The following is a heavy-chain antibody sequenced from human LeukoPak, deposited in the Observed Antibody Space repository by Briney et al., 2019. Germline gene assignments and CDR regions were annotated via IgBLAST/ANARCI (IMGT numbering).Heavy chain of an antibody. J-gene: IGHJ4*02. V-gene: IGHV3-21*01. CDR1: GFTFSNYA. CDR3: AKEIWPTVTTPGWTYFDY. Sequence: GGSLRLSCAASGFTFSNYAMHWVRQAPGKGLEWVSSISSSSSYIYYADSVKGRFTISRDNAKNSLYLQMNSLRAEDTAVYYCAKEIWPTVTTPGWTYFDYWGQGALVTVSS. D-gene: IGHD4-17*01. CDR2: ISSSSSYI.